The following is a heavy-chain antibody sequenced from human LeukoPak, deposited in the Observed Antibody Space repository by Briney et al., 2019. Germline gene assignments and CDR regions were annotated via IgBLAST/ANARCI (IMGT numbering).Heavy chain of an antibody. CDR2: ISSGGGGT. D-gene: IGHD3-9*01. V-gene: IGHV3-64*01. Sequence: PGGSLRLSCTASGFTFSNYAMHWVRQAPGKGLEYVSAISSGGGGTYYANSVKGRFTISRDNSKNTLYLQMGSLRAEDMAVYYCARGVPYYDILTGGSFDIWGQGTMVTVSS. J-gene: IGHJ3*02. CDR3: ARGVPYYDILTGGSFDI. CDR1: GFTFSNYA.